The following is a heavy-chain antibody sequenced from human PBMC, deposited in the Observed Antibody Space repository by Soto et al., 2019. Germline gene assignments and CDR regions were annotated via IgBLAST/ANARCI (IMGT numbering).Heavy chain of an antibody. J-gene: IGHJ6*02. CDR3: AGGGVRGVITRTRDYYGMDV. D-gene: IGHD3-10*01. CDR1: GYSFTSYW. CDR2: IYPGDSDT. V-gene: IGHV5-51*01. Sequence: GVSMKISSKGSGYSFTSYWIGWVRQMPGKGLEWMGIIYPGDSDTRYSPSFQGQVTISADKSISTAYLQWSSLKASDTAMYYCAGGGVRGVITRTRDYYGMDVWGQGTTVTVSS.